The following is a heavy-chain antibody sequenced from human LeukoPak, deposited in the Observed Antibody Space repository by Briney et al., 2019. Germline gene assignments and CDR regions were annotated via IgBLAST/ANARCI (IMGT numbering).Heavy chain of an antibody. CDR3: AKGQVSSATQVRFGP. CDR2: ISGSGDSS. D-gene: IGHD5-12*01. J-gene: IGHJ5*02. CDR1: GFTFSSYA. Sequence: GGSLRLSCAASGFTFSSYAMTWVRQAPGEGLEWVSTISGSGDSSLYAESVKGRFTISRDNSKNTLYLQMNSLRGEDTAVYYCAKGQVSSATQVRFGPWGQGTLVTVSS. V-gene: IGHV3-23*01.